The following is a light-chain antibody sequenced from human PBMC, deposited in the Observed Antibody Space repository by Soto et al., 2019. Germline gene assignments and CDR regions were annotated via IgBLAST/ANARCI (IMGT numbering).Light chain of an antibody. CDR1: QSISSY. CDR3: QQSYSTPLT. V-gene: IGKV1-39*01. CDR2: AAS. J-gene: IGKJ4*01. Sequence: DIQMTQSPSSLPASVGDRVTITCRASQSISSYLNWYQQKPGKAPKLLIYAASSLQSGVPSRFSGSGSGTDFTLTISSLQPEDFATYYCQQSYSTPLTFGGGTKVEIK.